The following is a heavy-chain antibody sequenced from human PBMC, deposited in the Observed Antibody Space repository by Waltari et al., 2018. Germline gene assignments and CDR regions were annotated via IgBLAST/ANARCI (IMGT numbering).Heavy chain of an antibody. CDR1: GYTFTSYA. Sequence: QVQLVQSGAEVKKPGASVKVSCKASGYTFTSYAMHWVRQAPGQRLEWMGWINAGNGNTKYAQEFQGRVTITRDTSASTAYMELSRLRSDDTAVYYCARGRLQSLGYWGQGTLVTVSS. V-gene: IGHV1-3*03. D-gene: IGHD6-25*01. CDR3: ARGRLQSLGY. CDR2: INAGNGNT. J-gene: IGHJ4*02.